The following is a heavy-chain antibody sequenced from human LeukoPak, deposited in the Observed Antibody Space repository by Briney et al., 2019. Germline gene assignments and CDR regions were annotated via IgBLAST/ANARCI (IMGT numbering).Heavy chain of an antibody. J-gene: IGHJ6*02. CDR3: ARSIAVAGIPSYYYYFGMDV. V-gene: IGHV2-70*01. CDR2: IDWDDTK. Sequence: SGPTLVNPTQTLTLTCTFSGFSLSTSGMCVSWIRQPPGKALEWLALIDWDDTKYYSISLKTRLTISKDTSKNQVVLTMTNMDPVDTATYYCARSIAVAGIPSYYYYFGMDVWGQGTTVTVSS. CDR1: GFSLSTSGMC. D-gene: IGHD6-19*01.